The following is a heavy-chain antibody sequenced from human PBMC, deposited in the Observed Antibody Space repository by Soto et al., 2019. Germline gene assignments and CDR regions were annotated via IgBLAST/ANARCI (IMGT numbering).Heavy chain of an antibody. D-gene: IGHD6-19*01. Sequence: RASVKVSCKASGYTFTSYGISWVRQAPGQGREWMGWISAYNGNTNYAQKLQGRVTMTTDTSTSTAYMELRSLRSDDTAVYYCARAPPGYSSGWPIFDYWGQGTLVTVSS. CDR3: ARAPPGYSSGWPIFDY. CDR2: ISAYNGNT. CDR1: GYTFTSYG. J-gene: IGHJ4*02. V-gene: IGHV1-18*04.